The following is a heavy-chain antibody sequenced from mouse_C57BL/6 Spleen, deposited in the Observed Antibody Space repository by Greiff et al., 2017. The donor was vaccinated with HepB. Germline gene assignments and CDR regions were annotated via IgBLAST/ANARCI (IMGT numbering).Heavy chain of an antibody. CDR2: IYPGSGST. J-gene: IGHJ4*01. CDR1: GYTFTSYW. V-gene: IGHV1-55*01. CDR3: ARSTTVPLYAMDY. D-gene: IGHD1-1*01. Sequence: QVQLQQPGAELVKPGASVKMSCKASGYTFTSYWITWVKQRPGQGLEWIGDIYPGSGSTNYNEKFKSKATLTVDTSSSTAYMQLSSQTSEDSAVYYCARSTTVPLYAMDYWGQGTSVTVSS.